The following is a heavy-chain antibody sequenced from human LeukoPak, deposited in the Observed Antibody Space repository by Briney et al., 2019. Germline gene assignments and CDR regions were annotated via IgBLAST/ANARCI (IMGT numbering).Heavy chain of an antibody. CDR1: GFIFTDYG. CDR2: IWSDATNM. CDR3: AKDAQRGFDYSNSFQY. V-gene: IGHV3-33*06. Sequence: GGTLTLSCAASGFIFTDYGFHWIRQAPGKGLEWVAAIWSDATNMFYANSVKGRFFIQRDDYQNTVYLEMSSLRAEYTAVYYCAKDAQRGFDYSNSFQYWGEGSLVTVSS. J-gene: IGHJ4*02. D-gene: IGHD4-11*01.